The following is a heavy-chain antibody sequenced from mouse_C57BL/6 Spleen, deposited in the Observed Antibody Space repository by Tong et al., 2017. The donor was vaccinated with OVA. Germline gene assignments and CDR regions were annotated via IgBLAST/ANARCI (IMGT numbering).Heavy chain of an antibody. CDR3: ARTKNLAY. V-gene: IGHV1-54*01. J-gene: IGHJ4*01. CDR1: GYAFTNYL. Sequence: VQLQESGAELVRPGTSVKVSCKASGYAFTNYLIEWVKQRPGQGLEWIGVINPGSGGTNYNEKFKGKATLTADKSSSTAYMQLSSLTSEDSAVYFCARTKNLAYWGQCTYVTVSS. CDR2: INPGSGGT.